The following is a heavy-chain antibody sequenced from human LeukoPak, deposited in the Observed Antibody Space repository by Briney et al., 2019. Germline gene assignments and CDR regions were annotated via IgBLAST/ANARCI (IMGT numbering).Heavy chain of an antibody. CDR1: GGSISSSNW. CDR2: IYHSGST. CDR3: ARLTTVVTLSDAFDI. D-gene: IGHD4-23*01. Sequence: PSGTLSLTCAVSGGSISSSNWWSWVRQPPGKGLEWIGEIYHSGSTNYNPSLKSRVTISVDKSKNQFSQKLSSVTAADTAVYCCARLTTVVTLSDAFDIWGQGTMVTVSS. J-gene: IGHJ3*02. V-gene: IGHV4-4*01.